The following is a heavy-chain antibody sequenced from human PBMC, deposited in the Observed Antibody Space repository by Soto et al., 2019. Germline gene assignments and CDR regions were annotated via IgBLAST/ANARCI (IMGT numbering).Heavy chain of an antibody. Sequence: GGSLRLSCAASGFTFNIFGMHWVRQAPGKGLEWVALISNDGTNKYYADSVRDRSTISRDSSKNTVFLQMDSLRADDTAVYYCAKGSTRWLESLLHYWGQGTLVTVSS. D-gene: IGHD5-12*01. CDR3: AKGSTRWLESLLHY. CDR2: ISNDGTNK. CDR1: GFTFNIFG. V-gene: IGHV3-30*18. J-gene: IGHJ4*02.